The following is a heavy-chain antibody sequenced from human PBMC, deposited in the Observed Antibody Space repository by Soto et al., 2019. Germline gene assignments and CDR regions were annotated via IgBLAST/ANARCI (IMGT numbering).Heavy chain of an antibody. CDR3: ARGHCSRTSCYGSDYYYGLDV. CDR2: INPNSGDT. D-gene: IGHD2-2*01. CDR1: GYTFIGYY. J-gene: IGHJ6*02. Sequence: QVQLVQSGAEVKKPGAAVKVSCKASGYTFIGYYLHWVRQAPGQGLEWMGWINPNSGDTSFGQKFLGRVTMTRDTSITTSYMELSRLRSDDTAVYYCARGHCSRTSCYGSDYYYGLDVWGQGTTVTVSS. V-gene: IGHV1-2*02.